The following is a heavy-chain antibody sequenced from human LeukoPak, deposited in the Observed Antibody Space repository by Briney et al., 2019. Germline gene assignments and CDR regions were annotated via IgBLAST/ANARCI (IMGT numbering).Heavy chain of an antibody. D-gene: IGHD5-18*01. CDR3: AKGNGYSYGRYYFDY. J-gene: IGHJ4*02. V-gene: IGHV3-23*01. CDR1: GFTFSSYA. Sequence: GGSLRLSCGASGFTFSSYAMGWVRQAPGKGQEWVSAITASGGNTYYADSVKGRFTISRDNSKNTLYLQVNSLRAEDTAVYYCAKGNGYSYGRYYFDYWGQGTLVTVPS. CDR2: ITASGGNT.